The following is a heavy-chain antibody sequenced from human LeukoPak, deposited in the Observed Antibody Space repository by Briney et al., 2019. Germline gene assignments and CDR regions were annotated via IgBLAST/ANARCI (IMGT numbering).Heavy chain of an antibody. CDR3: ASSPERYSYGRELYYFDY. J-gene: IGHJ4*02. CDR2: INHSGST. CDR1: GGSFSGYY. V-gene: IGHV4-34*01. Sequence: NPSETLSLTCAVYGGSFSGYYWSWIRQPPGKGLEWIGEINHSGSTNYNPSLKSRVTISVDTSKNQFSLKLSSVTAADTAVYYCASSPERYSYGRELYYFDYWGQGTLVTVSS. D-gene: IGHD5-18*01.